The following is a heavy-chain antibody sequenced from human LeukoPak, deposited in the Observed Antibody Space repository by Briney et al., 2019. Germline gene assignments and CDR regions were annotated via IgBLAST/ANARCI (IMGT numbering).Heavy chain of an antibody. V-gene: IGHV3-74*01. D-gene: IGHD2-2*01. J-gene: IGHJ6*03. CDR2: INSDGRT. Sequence: PGGSLRLSCAASGFTFDNYGMHWVRQAPGKGLVWVSRINSDGRTTYADSVTGRFTISRDTAKNTMYLQMSSLRAEDTAVYYCARETFSSFSIDVWGKGTSVTVSS. CDR3: ARETFSSFSIDV. CDR1: GFTFDNYG.